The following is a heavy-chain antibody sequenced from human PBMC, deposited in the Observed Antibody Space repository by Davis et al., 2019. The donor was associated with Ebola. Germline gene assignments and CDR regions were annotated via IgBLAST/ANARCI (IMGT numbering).Heavy chain of an antibody. CDR2: TSGSGDST. D-gene: IGHD6-13*01. J-gene: IGHJ5*01. CDR1: GFTFSDYY. Sequence: PGGSLRLSCAASGFTFSDYYMSWIRQAPGKGLEWVSATSGSGDSTHHADSVKGRFAISRDNSKDTLYLRMNRLRAEDTAVYYCARGGGSSWFAYWGQGTLVTVSS. CDR3: ARGGGSSWFAY. V-gene: IGHV3-11*05.